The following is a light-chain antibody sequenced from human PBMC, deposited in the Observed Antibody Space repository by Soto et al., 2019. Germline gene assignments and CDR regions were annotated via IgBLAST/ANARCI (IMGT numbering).Light chain of an antibody. J-gene: IGLJ2*01. V-gene: IGLV8-61*01. Sequence: QAVVTQEPSFSVSPGGTVTLTCGLSSGSVSTSYYPSWYQQTPGQSPRTLIYNTNTRSSGVPDRFSGSILGNKAALTITGATADDESHYYCVLYMGSGICVFGGGTKLTVL. CDR3: VLYMGSGICV. CDR2: NTN. CDR1: SGSVSTSYY.